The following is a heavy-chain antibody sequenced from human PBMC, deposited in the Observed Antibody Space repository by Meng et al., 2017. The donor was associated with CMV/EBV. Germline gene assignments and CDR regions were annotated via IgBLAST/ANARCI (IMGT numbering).Heavy chain of an antibody. CDR1: SLSSSGVC. D-gene: IGHD5/OR15-5a*01. J-gene: IGHJ5*02. CDR3: ASSPRGLAEVSGGFDP. CDR2: IYXSGDT. V-gene: IGHV2-5*01. Sequence: SLSSSGVCVGWIRQPPGKALEWLGFIYXSGDTRYSPSLKSRLTITKDTSKNQVVLKMSYMAAVDTAAYYCASSPRGLAEVSGGFDPWGQGTLVTVSS.